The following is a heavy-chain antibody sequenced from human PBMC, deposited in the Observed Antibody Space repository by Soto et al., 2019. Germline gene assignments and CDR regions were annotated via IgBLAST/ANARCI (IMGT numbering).Heavy chain of an antibody. J-gene: IGHJ6*02. CDR3: AGERLGISGWDYHTGMDV. CDR1: GGSTSSGDYY. CDR2: IYYSGST. Sequence: QVQLQESGPGLVKPSQTLSLTCSVSGGSTSSGDYYWSWIRQPPGKGLEWIGYIYYSGSTYYNPSLESRVSISLDTSKNQFSLKLRSLTAADTDVYFCAGERLGISGWDYHTGMDVWGQGTTVTVSS. V-gene: IGHV4-30-4*01. D-gene: IGHD7-27*01.